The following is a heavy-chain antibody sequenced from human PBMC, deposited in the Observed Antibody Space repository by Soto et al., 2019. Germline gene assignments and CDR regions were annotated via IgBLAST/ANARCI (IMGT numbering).Heavy chain of an antibody. D-gene: IGHD3-3*01. CDR2: ISGSGGST. V-gene: IGHV3-23*01. CDR3: AKELRGYGPVRGGWAY. J-gene: IGHJ4*02. Sequence: EVQLLESGGGLVQPGGSLRLSCAASGFTFSSYAMSWVRQAPGKGLEWVSAISGSGGSTYYADSVKGRFTISRDNSKNTLYLQMNSLRAEDTAVYYCAKELRGYGPVRGGWAYWGQGTLVTVSS. CDR1: GFTFSSYA.